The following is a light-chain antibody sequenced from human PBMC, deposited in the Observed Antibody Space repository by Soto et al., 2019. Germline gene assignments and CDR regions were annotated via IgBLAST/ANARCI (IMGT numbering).Light chain of an antibody. J-gene: IGLJ1*01. Sequence: QSVLTQPASVSGSHGQSITISCTGTSSDVGSYNLVSWYQHHPGKAPQLMIFVVSKRPSGVSNRFSGSKSGNTASLTISGLQAEDEADYYCCSYAGDNYVFGAGTKVTVL. CDR2: VVS. V-gene: IGLV2-23*02. CDR1: SSDVGSYNL. CDR3: CSYAGDNYV.